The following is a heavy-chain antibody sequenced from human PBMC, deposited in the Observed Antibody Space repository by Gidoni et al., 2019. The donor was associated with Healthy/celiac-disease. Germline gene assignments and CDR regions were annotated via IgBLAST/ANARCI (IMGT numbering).Heavy chain of an antibody. J-gene: IGHJ4*02. CDR1: GGSISSSSYY. CDR2: IYYSGST. D-gene: IGHD2-2*01. CDR3: AGLRRYCSSTSCYGDY. V-gene: IGHV4-39*01. Sequence: QLQLQESGPGLVKPSETLSLTCTVSGGSISSSSYYWGWIRQPPGKGLEWIGSIYYSGSTYYNPSLKSRVTISVDTSKNQFSLKLSSVTAADTAVYYCAGLRRYCSSTSCYGDYWGQGTLVTVSS.